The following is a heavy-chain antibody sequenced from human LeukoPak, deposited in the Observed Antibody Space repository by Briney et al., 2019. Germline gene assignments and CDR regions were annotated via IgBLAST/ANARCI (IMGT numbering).Heavy chain of an antibody. Sequence: PGGSLRLSCAASGFTFSSYAMHWVRQAPGKGLEWVAVISYDGSYKFYADSVKGRFTTSRDNSKNTLYLQMNSLRAEDTAIYFCARGYVVLVPAATSFDKWGQGTLVTVSS. D-gene: IGHD2-2*01. V-gene: IGHV3-30-3*01. CDR1: GFTFSSYA. CDR3: ARGYVVLVPAATSFDK. J-gene: IGHJ4*02. CDR2: ISYDGSYK.